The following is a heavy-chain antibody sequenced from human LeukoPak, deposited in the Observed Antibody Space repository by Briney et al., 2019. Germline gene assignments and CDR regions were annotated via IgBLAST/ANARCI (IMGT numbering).Heavy chain of an antibody. CDR2: ISNRGDII. V-gene: IGHV3-11*01. CDR3: ARDGYCSSTKCNDDYYYGVDV. D-gene: IGHD2-2*03. CDR1: GFTFSDYY. J-gene: IGHJ6*02. Sequence: GGSLRLSCAASGFTFSDYYMSGIRQAPGKGLEWISYISNRGDIIYYADSVRGRFTISRDNAKNSLYLQMNSLRAEDTAMYYCARDGYCSSTKCNDDYYYGVDVWGQGTTVTVSS.